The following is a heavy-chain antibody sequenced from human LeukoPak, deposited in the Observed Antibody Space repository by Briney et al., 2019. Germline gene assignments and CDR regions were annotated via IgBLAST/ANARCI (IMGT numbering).Heavy chain of an antibody. J-gene: IGHJ4*02. CDR3: ARDLSSYGSGSYYNEYDY. V-gene: IGHV1-46*01. CDR2: INPNGGST. D-gene: IGHD3-10*01. CDR1: GGTFSSYA. Sequence: ASVKVSCKASGGTFSSYAISWVRQAPGQGLEWMGIINPNGGSTTYAQKFQGRVTMTRDMSTSTVYMELSSLRSDDTAVYYCARDLSSYGSGSYYNEYDYWGQGTLVTVSS.